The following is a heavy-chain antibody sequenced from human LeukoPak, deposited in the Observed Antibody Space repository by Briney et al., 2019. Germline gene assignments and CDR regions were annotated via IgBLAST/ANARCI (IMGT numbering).Heavy chain of an antibody. CDR2: MCPNGDST. Sequence: GASVKVSCKASGYLFTKFYMHWVRQAPGHGLEWMGVMCPNGDSTLYSQKFQGRVTMTRDTSTSTDYMELSSLRSEDTAVYYCARDNSDTVKGECSGACYWWFDPWGQGTLVTVSS. CDR1: GYLFTKFY. CDR3: ARDNSDTVKGECSGACYWWFDP. J-gene: IGHJ5*02. V-gene: IGHV1-46*01. D-gene: IGHD6-19*01.